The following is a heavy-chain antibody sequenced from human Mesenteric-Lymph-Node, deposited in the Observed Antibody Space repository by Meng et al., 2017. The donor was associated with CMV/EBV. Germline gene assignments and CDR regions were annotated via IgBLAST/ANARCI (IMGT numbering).Heavy chain of an antibody. D-gene: IGHD1-14*01. J-gene: IGHJ6*02. CDR2: ISYDGSIK. Sequence: GGSLRLSCAASGFTFSSSAMHWVRQATGKGLEWVALISYDGSIKYYADSVRGRFSISRDNSRNTLYLQMDSLRAGDTAVYYCAREGGTTYYYGKDVWGQGTTVTVSS. CDR1: GFTFSSSA. CDR3: AREGGTTYYYGKDV. V-gene: IGHV3-30*04.